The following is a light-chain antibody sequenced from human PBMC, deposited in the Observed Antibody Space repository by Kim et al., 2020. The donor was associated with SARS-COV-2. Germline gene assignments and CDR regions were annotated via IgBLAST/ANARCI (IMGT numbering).Light chain of an antibody. V-gene: IGLV3-1*01. CDR2: QDR. J-gene: IGLJ2*01. CDR3: QAWDINTYVV. Sequence: SPGQTASITCSGDKLGDKYACWYQQKPGQSPVLVIYQDRKRPSGIPERFSGSNSGNTATLTISGTQAMDEADYYCQAWDINTYVVFGGETQLTVL. CDR1: KLGDKY.